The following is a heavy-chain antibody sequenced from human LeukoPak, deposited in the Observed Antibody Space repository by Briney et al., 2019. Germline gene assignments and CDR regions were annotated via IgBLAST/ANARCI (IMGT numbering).Heavy chain of an antibody. Sequence: GSLRLSCAASGFTFSNAWMSWVRQAPGKGLEWVGRIKSKTDGGTTDYAAPVKGRFTISRDDSKNTLYLQMNSLKTEDTAVYYCTTRNCSSTSCREAWGQGTLVTVSS. CDR2: IKSKTDGGTT. D-gene: IGHD2-2*01. J-gene: IGHJ5*02. CDR3: TTRNCSSTSCREA. CDR1: GFTFSNAW. V-gene: IGHV3-15*01.